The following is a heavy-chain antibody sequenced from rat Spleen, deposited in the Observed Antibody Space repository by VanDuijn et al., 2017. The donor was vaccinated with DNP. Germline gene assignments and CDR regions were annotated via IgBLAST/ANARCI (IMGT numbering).Heavy chain of an antibody. CDR3: ARRPLEGVDY. J-gene: IGHJ2*01. D-gene: IGHD1-11*01. CDR2: ISYDGSST. Sequence: EVQLVESGGGLVQPGRSLKLSCIASGFTFSDYNMAWVRQAPTKGLEWVATISYDGSSTYYRDSVKGRFSLSRDNAKSTLYLQVNSLRSEDTATYYCARRPLEGVDYWGQGVMVTVSS. CDR1: GFTFSDYN. V-gene: IGHV5-7*01.